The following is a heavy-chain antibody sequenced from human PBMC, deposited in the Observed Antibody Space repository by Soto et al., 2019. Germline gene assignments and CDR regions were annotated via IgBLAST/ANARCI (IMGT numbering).Heavy chain of an antibody. CDR2: IYYSGST. CDR3: ARDPGYCSSTRCYTDYYYGMDV. V-gene: IGHV4-59*01. Sequence: SETLSLTCTVSGGSISSYYWSWIRQPPGKGLEWIGYIYYSGSTNYNPSLKSRVTISVDTSKNQFSLKLSSVTAADTAVYYCARDPGYCSSTRCYTDYYYGMDVWGQGTTVTVSS. J-gene: IGHJ6*02. D-gene: IGHD2-2*02. CDR1: GGSISSYY.